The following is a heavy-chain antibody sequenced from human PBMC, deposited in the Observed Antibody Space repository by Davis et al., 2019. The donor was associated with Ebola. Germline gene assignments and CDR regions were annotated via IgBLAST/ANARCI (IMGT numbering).Heavy chain of an antibody. CDR3: ARLYYYDSRGYIVDIVDS. D-gene: IGHD3-22*01. J-gene: IGHJ4*02. CDR2: INTNTGKS. CDR1: GYTLSNYA. Sequence: AASVKVSCKASGYTLSNYAFHWVRQAPGQGLEWMGWINTNTGKSTYAQAFTGRFVFSLDTSVSTAYLLISSLKAEDTAVYYCARLYYYDSRGYIVDIVDSWGQGTLVTVSS. V-gene: IGHV7-4-1*02.